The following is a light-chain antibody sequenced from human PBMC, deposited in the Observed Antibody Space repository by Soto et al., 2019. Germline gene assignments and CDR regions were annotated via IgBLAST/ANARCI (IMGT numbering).Light chain of an antibody. Sequence: DIQLTQSPSSVSASVGDRVTITCRASQDISTFSAWDRQTPGKAPTLLIRGASTLHSGVPSRFSGSGSGTDFTLTISSLQPEDFATYFGQQTSVYPRTFGQGTKVDIK. CDR2: GAS. V-gene: IGKV1-12*01. CDR1: QDISTF. J-gene: IGKJ2*01. CDR3: QQTSVYPRT.